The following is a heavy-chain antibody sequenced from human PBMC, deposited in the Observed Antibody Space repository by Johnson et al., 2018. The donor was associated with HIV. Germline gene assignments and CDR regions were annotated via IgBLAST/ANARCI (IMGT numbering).Heavy chain of an antibody. V-gene: IGHV3-66*01. CDR1: GFTFSSYG. J-gene: IGHJ3*02. CDR2: IYSGGST. CDR3: ARAYSYGSFDI. Sequence: VQLVESGGGVVQPGRSLRLSCAASGFTFSSYGMHWVRQAPGKGLEWVSVIYSGGSTYYADSVKGRYTISRDNSKNTLYLQMNSLRADDTAVYYCARAYSYGSFDIWGQGTRVTVSS. D-gene: IGHD5-18*01.